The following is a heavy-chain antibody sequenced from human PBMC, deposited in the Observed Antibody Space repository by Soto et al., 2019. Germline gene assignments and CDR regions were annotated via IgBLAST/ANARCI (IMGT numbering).Heavy chain of an antibody. J-gene: IGHJ4*02. V-gene: IGHV4-30-4*01. Sequence: QVQLKESGPGLVKPSQTLSLTCSVSGGSIGSGDYYWSWVRQSPGKGLEWIGYIYYTGNTYYNPSVGSRVTFSVDTSQNQLSLRLSDVTVADTAVYYCARDARRRADSGTRPLYYFDYCGQGTRVTVSS. CDR3: ARDARRRADSGTRPLYYFDY. CDR2: IYYTGNT. D-gene: IGHD1-26*01. CDR1: GGSIGSGDYY.